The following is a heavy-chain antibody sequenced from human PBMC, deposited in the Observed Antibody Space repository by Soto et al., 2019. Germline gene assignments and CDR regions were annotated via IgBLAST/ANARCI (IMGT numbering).Heavy chain of an antibody. V-gene: IGHV3-23*01. CDR1: GFTFSSYA. Sequence: GGSLRLSCAASGFTFSSYAMSWVRQAPGKGLEWVSAISGSGGSTYYADSVKGRFTISRDNSKNTLYLQMNSLRAEDTAVYYCAKDVGWAATPRLSYFDYWGQGTLVTVSS. J-gene: IGHJ4*02. D-gene: IGHD2-15*01. CDR2: ISGSGGST. CDR3: AKDVGWAATPRLSYFDY.